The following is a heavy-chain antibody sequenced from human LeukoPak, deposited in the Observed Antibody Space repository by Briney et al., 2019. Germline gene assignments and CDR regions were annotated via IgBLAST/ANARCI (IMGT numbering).Heavy chain of an antibody. Sequence: GASVKVSCKASGYTFTGYYIHWVRQAPGQGLEWMGRINPNNGGTNYAQKFQGRVTMTRDMSMSTAYMELSRLRSVDTAVYYCAAVAGLLEWKYYFDYWGQGTLVTVSS. D-gene: IGHD3-3*01. CDR3: AAVAGLLEWKYYFDY. V-gene: IGHV1-2*06. CDR1: GYTFTGYY. J-gene: IGHJ4*02. CDR2: INPNNGGT.